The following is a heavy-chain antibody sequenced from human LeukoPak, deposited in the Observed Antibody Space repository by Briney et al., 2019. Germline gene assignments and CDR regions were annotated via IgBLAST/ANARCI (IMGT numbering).Heavy chain of an antibody. Sequence: GGSLRLSCAASGFTFSDYYMSWIRQAPGKGLEWVAYISSSAILYADSVKGRFTISRDTARNSLYLEMNSLRAEDTALYYCVIIGCYRGVCHFDVWGQGTMVSVSS. V-gene: IGHV3-11*04. CDR2: ISSSAI. J-gene: IGHJ3*01. CDR1: GFTFSDYY. CDR3: VIIGCYRGVCHFDV. D-gene: IGHD2-21*01.